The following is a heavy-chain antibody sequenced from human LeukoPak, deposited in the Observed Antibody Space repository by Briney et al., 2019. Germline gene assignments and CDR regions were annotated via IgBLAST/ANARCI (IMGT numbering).Heavy chain of an antibody. CDR3: ARHAARPTYYFDY. Sequence: SETLSLTCTVSGGSISSSSYYWGWIRQPPGKGLEWIGSIYYSGSTYYNPSLKSRVTISVDTSKNQFSLKLSSVTAADTAVYYCARHAARPTYYFDYWGQGTLVTVSS. CDR2: IYYSGST. D-gene: IGHD6-6*01. V-gene: IGHV4-39*01. CDR1: GGSISSSSYY. J-gene: IGHJ4*02.